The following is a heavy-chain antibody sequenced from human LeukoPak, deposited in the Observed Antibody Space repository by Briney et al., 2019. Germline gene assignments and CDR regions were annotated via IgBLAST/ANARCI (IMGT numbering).Heavy chain of an antibody. D-gene: IGHD3-22*01. V-gene: IGHV4-38-2*02. Sequence: PSETLSLTCTVSGGSISSGYYWSWVRQPPGKGLEWIGTIHHSGVTYYNPSLKSRVTVSVDTSKNQFSLKLSSVTAAGTAVYYCARYTASVSGYSFDYWGQGTLVTVSS. CDR2: IHHSGVT. CDR1: GGSISSGYY. CDR3: ARYTASVSGYSFDY. J-gene: IGHJ4*02.